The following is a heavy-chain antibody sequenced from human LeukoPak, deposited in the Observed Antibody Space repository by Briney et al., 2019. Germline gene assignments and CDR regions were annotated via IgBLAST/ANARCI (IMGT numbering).Heavy chain of an antibody. CDR3: ATVPSGSYYKAIGTFDY. J-gene: IGHJ4*02. V-gene: IGHV1-69*06. D-gene: IGHD3-10*01. CDR1: GGTFSSYA. Sequence: SVKVSCKASGGTFSSYAISWVRQAPGQGLEWMGGIIPIFGTANYAQKFQGRVTITADKSTSTAYMELRSLRSEDTAVYYCATVPSGSYYKAIGTFDYWGQGTLVTVSS. CDR2: IIPIFGTA.